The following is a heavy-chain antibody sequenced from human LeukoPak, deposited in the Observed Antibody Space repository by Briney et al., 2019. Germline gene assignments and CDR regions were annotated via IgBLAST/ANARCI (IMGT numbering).Heavy chain of an antibody. V-gene: IGHV3-23*01. CDR1: GFTFSTYA. D-gene: IGHD3-22*01. Sequence: GGSLRLSCAASGFTFSTYAMSWVRQTPEKGLEWVSTISGSGGGTYYADSVKGRFTISRDDSRNTLYLQMKSLRAEDTAVYYCARRRGNSGSGRFDYWAREPWSPSPQ. CDR3: ARRRGNSGSGRFDY. J-gene: IGHJ4*02. CDR2: ISGSGGGT.